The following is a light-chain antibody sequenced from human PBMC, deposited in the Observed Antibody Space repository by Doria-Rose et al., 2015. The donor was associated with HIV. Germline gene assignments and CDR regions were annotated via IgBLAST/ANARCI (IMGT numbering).Light chain of an antibody. CDR2: DGS. J-gene: IGKJ1*01. Sequence: TQSPGNLSLSPGESATLSCRASQSFSSTYLAWYQQKPGQAPSLLIYDGSTRAAGIPDRFSASGSGTDLTLTINRLEPEDFALYYCHQYGTSWTFGQGTKVEI. CDR1: QSFSSTY. CDR3: HQYGTSWT. V-gene: IGKV3-20*01.